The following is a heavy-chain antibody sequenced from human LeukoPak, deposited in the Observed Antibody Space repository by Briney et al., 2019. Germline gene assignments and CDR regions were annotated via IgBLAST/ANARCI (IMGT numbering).Heavy chain of an antibody. J-gene: IGHJ4*02. CDR1: GFPANTYA. V-gene: IGHV3-30*04. CDR2: ISYDGRNK. CDR3: ARDWGDYRDYVGNY. D-gene: IGHD4-17*01. Sequence: GRSLRLSCAASGFPANTYAFHWVRQAPGKGLEWVAVISYDGRNKNYAESVKGRFTISRDNSNNTLYLQMDSLRVEDTVVYYCARDWGDYRDYVGNYWGQGTRVTVSS.